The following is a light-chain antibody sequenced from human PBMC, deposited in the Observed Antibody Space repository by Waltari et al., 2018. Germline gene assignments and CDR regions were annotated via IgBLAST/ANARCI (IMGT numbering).Light chain of an antibody. J-gene: IGLJ1*01. CDR1: TSNVGSYNL. V-gene: IGLV2-23*01. Sequence: QSALTQPASVSGSPGQSVTISRTENTSNVGSYNLVPWYQHHPGKAPKLMIYEANKRPSGVSKRFSGSKSGITASLTISGLQAEDEADYYCCSYAGTITPYVFGSGTKVTVL. CDR2: EAN. CDR3: CSYAGTITPYV.